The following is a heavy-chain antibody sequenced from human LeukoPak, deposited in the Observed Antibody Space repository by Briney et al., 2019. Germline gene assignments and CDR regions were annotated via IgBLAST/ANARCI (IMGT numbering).Heavy chain of an antibody. CDR3: AKAWPAAGTFDS. V-gene: IGHV3-23*01. D-gene: IGHD6-13*01. Sequence: GGSLRLSWAASGXTFSSYAVTWVRQAPGKGRGWVSTILPGGGDTYYADSVKGRFTISRDTSKNTLYLQMNTLRVEDTAVYYCAKAWPAAGTFDSWGQGSLVTVSS. CDR2: ILPGGGDT. CDR1: GXTFSSYA. J-gene: IGHJ4*02.